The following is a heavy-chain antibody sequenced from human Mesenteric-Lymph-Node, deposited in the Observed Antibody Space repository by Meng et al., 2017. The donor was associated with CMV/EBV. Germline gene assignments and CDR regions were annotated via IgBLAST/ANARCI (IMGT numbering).Heavy chain of an antibody. Sequence: GGSLRLSCAGSGFTFSRFWMSWVRQAPGKGLEWVANIKEDGSVKYHLDSVKGRFTISRDNAKNTLYLQMNSLRAEDTALYYCAREGHYYDSSGHYYFYGMDVWGQGTTVTVSS. CDR3: AREGHYYDSSGHYYFYGMDV. CDR2: IKEDGSVK. D-gene: IGHD3-22*01. V-gene: IGHV3-7*01. CDR1: GFTFSRFW. J-gene: IGHJ6*02.